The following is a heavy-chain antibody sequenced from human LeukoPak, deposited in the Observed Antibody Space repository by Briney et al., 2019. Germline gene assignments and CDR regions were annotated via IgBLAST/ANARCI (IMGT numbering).Heavy chain of an antibody. CDR2: IYYSGST. J-gene: IGHJ4*02. Sequence: SETLSLTCTVSGGSMSDYYWSWIRQPPGKGLEWIGYIYYSGSTNYNPSLKSRVTISVDTSKNQFSLKLSSVTAADTAVYYCARGDNWGSSWYFDYWGQGTLVTVSS. CDR1: GGSMSDYY. D-gene: IGHD7-27*01. V-gene: IGHV4-59*01. CDR3: ARGDNWGSSWYFDY.